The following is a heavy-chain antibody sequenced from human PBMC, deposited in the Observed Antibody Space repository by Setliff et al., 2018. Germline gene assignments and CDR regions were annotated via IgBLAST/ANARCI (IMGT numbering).Heavy chain of an antibody. Sequence: ASVKVSCKASGYAFTGHYIHWVRRAPGQGLEWMGWINTDTGNPTYAQGFTGRFVFSLDTSVTTAYLQISSLKAEDSAVYYCTRDLSNWGYDVLDAFDVWGQGTMVTVSS. CDR2: INTDTGNP. J-gene: IGHJ3*01. V-gene: IGHV7-4-1*02. D-gene: IGHD7-27*01. CDR3: TRDLSNWGYDVLDAFDV. CDR1: GYAFTGHY.